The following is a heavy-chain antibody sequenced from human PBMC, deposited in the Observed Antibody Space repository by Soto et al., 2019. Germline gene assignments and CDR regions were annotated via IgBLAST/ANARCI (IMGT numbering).Heavy chain of an antibody. CDR3: ASRLHLRGSGWWHFDS. V-gene: IGHV3-33*01. J-gene: IGHJ4*02. Sequence: QVQLVESGGGVVQPGRSLRLSCAASRFSFSSYGIHWVRQAPGKGLEWVALISNDGGDKNFADSVKGRFTVSRDNSRNTVYLEMNSLRIEDTAVYYWASRLHLRGSGWWHFDSWGQGTLVTVSS. CDR2: ISNDGGDK. CDR1: RFSFSSYG. D-gene: IGHD6-19*01.